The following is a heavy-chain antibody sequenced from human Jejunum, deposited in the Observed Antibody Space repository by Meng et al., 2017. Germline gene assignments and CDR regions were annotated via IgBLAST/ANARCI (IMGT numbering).Heavy chain of an antibody. Sequence: QVQLQPSGPGLVNPSHTLSLTCAISGDSVSSNRALWNWVRQSPSRGLEWLGQTYYRSEWQNHYGVSVKSRITINADTSRNQFSLNLNSVTPEDTAVYYCTTWYGEYWGQGTLVTVSS. CDR3: TTWYGEY. V-gene: IGHV6-1*01. CDR1: GDSVSSNRAL. CDR2: TYYRSEWQN. J-gene: IGHJ4*02. D-gene: IGHD3-10*01.